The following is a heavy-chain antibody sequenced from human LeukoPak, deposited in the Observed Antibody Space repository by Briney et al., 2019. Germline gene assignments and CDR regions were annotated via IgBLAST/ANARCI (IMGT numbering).Heavy chain of an antibody. CDR1: GGTFSSYA. J-gene: IGHJ4*02. Sequence: SVKVSCKASGGTFSSYAISWVRQAPGPGLEWMGGIIPIFGTANYAQKFQGRVTITADESTSTAYMELSSLRSEDTAVYYCATSAGTTLGIYTIDYWGQGTLVTVSS. CDR3: ATSAGTTLGIYTIDY. V-gene: IGHV1-69*13. CDR2: IIPIFGTA. D-gene: IGHD1-7*01.